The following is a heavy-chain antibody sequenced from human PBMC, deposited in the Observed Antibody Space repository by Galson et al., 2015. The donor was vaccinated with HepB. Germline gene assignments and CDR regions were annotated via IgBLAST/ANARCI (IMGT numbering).Heavy chain of an antibody. V-gene: IGHV3-23*01. CDR3: AKDLPTVTIKNDY. Sequence: SLRLSCAASGFTFSSYATSWVRQAPGKGLEWVSAISGSGGSTYYADSVKGRFTISRDNSKNTLYLQMNGLRGDDTAVYYCAKDLPTVTIKNDYWGQGTLVTVSS. CDR1: GFTFSSYA. J-gene: IGHJ4*02. CDR2: ISGSGGST. D-gene: IGHD4-17*01.